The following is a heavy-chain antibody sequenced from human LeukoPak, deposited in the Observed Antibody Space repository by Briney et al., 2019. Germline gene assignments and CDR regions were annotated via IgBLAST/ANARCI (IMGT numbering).Heavy chain of an antibody. CDR3: ARLRYCSSTSCYSNDY. D-gene: IGHD2-2*01. J-gene: IGHJ4*02. CDR2: INPNSGGT. Sequence: ASVKVSCKASGYTFTGYYMHWVRQAPGQGLEWMGWINPNSGGTNYAQKFQGRVTMTRDTSLSTAYMELSRLRSDDTAVYYCARLRYCSSTSCYSNDYWGQGTLVTVSS. CDR1: GYTFTGYY. V-gene: IGHV1-2*02.